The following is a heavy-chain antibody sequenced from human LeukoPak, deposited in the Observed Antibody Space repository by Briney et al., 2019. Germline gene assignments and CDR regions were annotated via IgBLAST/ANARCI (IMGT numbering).Heavy chain of an antibody. D-gene: IGHD1-7*01. Sequence: APVKVSCKASGYTFTGYYMHWVRQAPGQGLEWMGWINPNSGGTNYAQKFQGRVTMTRDTSISTAYMELSRLRSDDTAVYYCARDKLELRSLYYYYYMDVWGKGTTVTVSS. CDR2: INPNSGGT. CDR1: GYTFTGYY. J-gene: IGHJ6*03. CDR3: ARDKLELRSLYYYYYMDV. V-gene: IGHV1-2*02.